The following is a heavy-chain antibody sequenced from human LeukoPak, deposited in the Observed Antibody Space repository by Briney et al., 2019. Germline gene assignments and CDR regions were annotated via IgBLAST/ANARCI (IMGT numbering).Heavy chain of an antibody. CDR2: ISGITTNT. CDR3: AKHLLVGGTRGAYAFDI. J-gene: IGHJ3*02. Sequence: GGSLRLSCAASGFTFSTYSMNWVRQAPGKGLEWVSLISGITTNTYYADSVKGRFTISRDNSKNTLDLQMNSLRAEDTAGYYCAKHLLVGGTRGAYAFDIWGRGTMVTVSS. D-gene: IGHD1-26*01. V-gene: IGHV3-23*01. CDR1: GFTFSTYS.